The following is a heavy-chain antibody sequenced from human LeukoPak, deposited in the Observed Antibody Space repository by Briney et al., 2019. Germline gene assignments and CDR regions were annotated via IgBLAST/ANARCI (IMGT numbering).Heavy chain of an antibody. CDR2: ISAYNGNT. Sequence: GASVKVSCKASGYTFTSYGISWVRQAPGQGLEWMAWISAYNGNTNYAQKLQGRVTMTTDTSTSTAYMELRSLRSDDTAVYYCARDSVIGYGDYTLDAFDIWGQGTMVTVSS. D-gene: IGHD4-17*01. V-gene: IGHV1-18*01. CDR3: ARDSVIGYGDYTLDAFDI. J-gene: IGHJ3*02. CDR1: GYTFTSYG.